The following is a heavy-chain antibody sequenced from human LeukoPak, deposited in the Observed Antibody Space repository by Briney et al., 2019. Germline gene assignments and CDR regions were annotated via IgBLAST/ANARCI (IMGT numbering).Heavy chain of an antibody. Sequence: PWGSLRLSCAASGFSFSTSWMHWVRQAPGKGLVWVSRINDDGSRTTSADSVKGRFTISRDNAKDTVYLQMNSLRAEDTAVYYCARALGSPLDYWGQAAMPIVSS. CDR3: ARALGSPLDY. D-gene: IGHD1-26*01. V-gene: IGHV3-74*03. CDR1: GFSFSTSW. J-gene: IGHJ4*02. CDR2: INDDGSRT.